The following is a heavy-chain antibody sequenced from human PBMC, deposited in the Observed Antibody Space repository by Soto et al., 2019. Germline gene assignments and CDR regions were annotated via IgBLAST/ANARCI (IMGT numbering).Heavy chain of an antibody. CDR2: ISYDGSNK. CDR1: GFTFSSYA. J-gene: IGHJ6*02. D-gene: IGHD6-19*01. Sequence: QVQRVESGGGVVQPGRSLRLSCAASGFTFSSYAMHWVRQAPGKGLEWVAVISYDGSNKYYADSVKGRFTISRDNSKNTLYLQMNSLRAEDTAVYYCAREYSSGWYHYGMDVWGQGTTVTVSS. V-gene: IGHV3-30-3*01. CDR3: AREYSSGWYHYGMDV.